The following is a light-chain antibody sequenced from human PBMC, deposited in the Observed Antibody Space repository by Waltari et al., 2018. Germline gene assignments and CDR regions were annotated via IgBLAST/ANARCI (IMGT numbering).Light chain of an antibody. Sequence: QSALTQPASVSGSPGQSLTISCTRTSSDVGGYDYVSWYQHHPGKAPKLMIYEVNNRPSGVSNRFSGSKSGNTASLTISGLQAEDEADYYCNSYTSIYSYVFGTGTKVTVL. CDR3: NSYTSIYSYV. CDR1: SSDVGGYDY. V-gene: IGLV2-14*01. J-gene: IGLJ1*01. CDR2: EVN.